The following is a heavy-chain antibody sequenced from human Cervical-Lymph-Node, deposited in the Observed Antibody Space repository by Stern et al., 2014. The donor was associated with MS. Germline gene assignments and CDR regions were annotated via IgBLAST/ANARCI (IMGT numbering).Heavy chain of an antibody. Sequence: QVTLRESGPALVKPTQTLTLTCTFSGFSLSTSGMSVSWIRQSPGKALEWLALIDWDEDKYYITSLKTRLTISKDSSKNQVVLTMTNMDPVDTATYYCARMYLGSYYFDYWGQGTLVTVSS. D-gene: IGHD3-10*01. J-gene: IGHJ4*02. CDR2: IDWDEDK. CDR3: ARMYLGSYYFDY. CDR1: GFSLSTSGMS. V-gene: IGHV2-70*01.